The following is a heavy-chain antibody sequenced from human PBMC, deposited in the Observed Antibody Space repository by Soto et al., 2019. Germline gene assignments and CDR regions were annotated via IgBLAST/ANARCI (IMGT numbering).Heavy chain of an antibody. CDR2: IWYDGSNK. V-gene: IGHV3-33*01. Sequence: QVQLVESGGGVVQPGRSLRLSCAASGFTFSSYGMHWVRQAPGKGLEWVAVIWYDGSNKYYADSVKGRFTISRDNSKNTLYLQRNSLRAEDTAVYYCARDTGYFDLWGRGTLVTVSS. CDR3: ARDTGYFDL. CDR1: GFTFSSYG. D-gene: IGHD4-17*01. J-gene: IGHJ2*01.